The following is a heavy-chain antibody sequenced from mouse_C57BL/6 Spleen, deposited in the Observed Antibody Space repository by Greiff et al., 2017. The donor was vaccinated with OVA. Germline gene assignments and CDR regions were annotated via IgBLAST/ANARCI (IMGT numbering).Heavy chain of an antibody. CDR3: ARRAAQAYFDY. D-gene: IGHD3-2*02. J-gene: IGHJ2*01. CDR1: GYAFSSSW. CDR2: IYPGDGDT. V-gene: IGHV1-82*01. Sequence: QVQLQQSGPELVKPGASVKISCKASGYAFSSSWMNWVKQRPGKGLEWLGRIYPGDGDTNYNGKFKGKATLTADKSSSTAYMQLSSLTSEDSAVYFCARRAAQAYFDYWGKGTTLTVSS.